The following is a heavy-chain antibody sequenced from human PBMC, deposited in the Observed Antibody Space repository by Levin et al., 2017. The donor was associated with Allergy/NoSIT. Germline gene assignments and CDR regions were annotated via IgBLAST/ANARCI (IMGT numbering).Heavy chain of an antibody. D-gene: IGHD5-12*01. Sequence: LSLTCAASGFTFSSSWMTWVRQAPGKGLEWVANIKQDGSEKSYVDSVKGRFTISRDNAKNSLYLQMNSLRAEDTAVYYCAELDSGSPRYWGQGTLVTVSS. CDR2: IKQDGSEK. CDR3: AELDSGSPRY. J-gene: IGHJ4*02. CDR1: GFTFSSSW. V-gene: IGHV3-7*01.